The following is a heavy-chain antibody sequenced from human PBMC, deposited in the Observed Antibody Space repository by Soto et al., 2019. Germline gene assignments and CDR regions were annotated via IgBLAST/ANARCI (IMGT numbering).Heavy chain of an antibody. Sequence: TSETLSLTCTVSGGSISSYYWSWIRQPPGKGLEWIGYIYYSGSTNYNPSLKSRVTISVDTSKNQFSLKLSSVTAADTAVYYCAGTAMVPYYFDYWGQGTLVTVSS. CDR3: AGTAMVPYYFDY. CDR2: IYYSGST. CDR1: GGSISSYY. V-gene: IGHV4-59*01. J-gene: IGHJ4*02. D-gene: IGHD5-18*01.